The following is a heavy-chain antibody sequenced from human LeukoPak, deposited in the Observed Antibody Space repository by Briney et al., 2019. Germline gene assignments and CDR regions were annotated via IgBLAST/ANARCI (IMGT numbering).Heavy chain of an antibody. Sequence: GASVKVSCKASGYTFTSYGISWVRQAPGQGLEWMGWISAYNGNTNYAQKLQGRVTMTTDTSTSTAYMELRSLRSDDTAVYYCAKAPTNWYYYGSGSYLNWFDPWGQGTLVTVSS. CDR2: ISAYNGNT. CDR1: GYTFTSYG. J-gene: IGHJ5*02. CDR3: AKAPTNWYYYGSGSYLNWFDP. D-gene: IGHD3-10*01. V-gene: IGHV1-18*01.